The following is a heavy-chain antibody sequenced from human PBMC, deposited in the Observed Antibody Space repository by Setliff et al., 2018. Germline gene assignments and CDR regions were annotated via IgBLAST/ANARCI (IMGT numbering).Heavy chain of an antibody. CDR3: ARSLTGYSSSSYYYYYMDV. CDR1: GGTFSSYA. D-gene: IGHD6-13*01. J-gene: IGHJ6*03. V-gene: IGHV1-69*13. Sequence: SVKVSCKASGGTFSSYAISWVRQAPGQGREWMGGIIPILGTANYAQKFQGRVTITADESTSTAYMELSSLRSEDTAVYYCARSLTGYSSSSYYYYYMDVWGKGTTVTVSS. CDR2: IIPILGTA.